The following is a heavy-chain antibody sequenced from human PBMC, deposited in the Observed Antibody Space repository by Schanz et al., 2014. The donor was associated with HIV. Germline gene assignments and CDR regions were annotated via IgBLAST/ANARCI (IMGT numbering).Heavy chain of an antibody. V-gene: IGHV3-33*01. CDR1: GFTFSGYA. CDR3: ARGITGNSYGFDY. J-gene: IGHJ4*02. D-gene: IGHD5-18*01. CDR2: IWYDGSNK. Sequence: QVQLVESGGGVVQPGRSLRLSCVASGFTFSGYAMHWVRQAPGKGLEWVAVIWYDGSNKYYADSVKGRFTISRDNAKNSLNLQLKSLRAEDTAVYYCARGITGNSYGFDYWGQGALVSVSS.